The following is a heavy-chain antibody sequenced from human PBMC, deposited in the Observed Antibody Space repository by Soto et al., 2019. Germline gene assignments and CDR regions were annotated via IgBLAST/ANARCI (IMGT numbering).Heavy chain of an antibody. V-gene: IGHV3-30-3*01. Sequence: PGGSLRLSCAASGFTFSTYAIHWVRQAPCKGLEWVAVISYDGANKYYADSVRGRFTISRDNSKNTLFLQMSSLRAEDTAVYYCAKDGGGYNYGYVMLDKYYYGMDVWGQGPTVTVSS. CDR2: ISYDGANK. CDR1: GFTFSTYA. CDR3: AKDGGGYNYGYVMLDKYYYGMDV. D-gene: IGHD5-18*01. J-gene: IGHJ6*02.